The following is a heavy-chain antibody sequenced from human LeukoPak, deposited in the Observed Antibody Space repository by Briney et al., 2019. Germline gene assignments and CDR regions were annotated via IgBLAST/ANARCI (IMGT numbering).Heavy chain of an antibody. Sequence: ASVKVSCKASGYTFTSYYMHWVRPAPGQGLEWMGIINPSGGSTSYAQKFQGRVTMTRDTSTSTVYMELSSLRSEDTAVYYCARDPNDYGDYAAFDIWGQGTMVTVSS. CDR1: GYTFTSYY. CDR2: INPSGGST. CDR3: ARDPNDYGDYAAFDI. J-gene: IGHJ3*02. D-gene: IGHD4-17*01. V-gene: IGHV1-46*01.